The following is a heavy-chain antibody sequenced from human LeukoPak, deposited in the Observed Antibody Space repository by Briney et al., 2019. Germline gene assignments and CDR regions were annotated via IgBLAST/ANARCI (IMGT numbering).Heavy chain of an antibody. CDR1: GFIFNNFG. CDR2: ISNDGGGT. CDR3: AKASSGYFADL. J-gene: IGHJ5*02. V-gene: IGHV3-23*01. Sequence: GGSLRLSCTASGFIFNNFGLMWVRQAPGKGLEWVSAISNDGGGTTYADFVKGRFTISRDNSKITLFLQMNSLRAEDTALYYCAKASSGYFADLWGQGTLVTVSS. D-gene: IGHD3-22*01.